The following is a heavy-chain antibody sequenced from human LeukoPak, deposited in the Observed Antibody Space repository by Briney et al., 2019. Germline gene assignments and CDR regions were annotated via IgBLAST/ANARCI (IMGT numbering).Heavy chain of an antibody. D-gene: IGHD2-8*01. CDR3: ARIMVYAIVDY. J-gene: IGHJ4*02. V-gene: IGHV3-11*06. Sequence: GGSLRLSCAASGFTFSDYYMSWIRQAPGKGLEWVSYISSSSSYTNYADSGKGRFTISRDNAKNSLYLQMNSLRAEDTAVYYCARIMVYAIVDYWGQGTLVTVSS. CDR2: ISSSSSYT. CDR1: GFTFSDYY.